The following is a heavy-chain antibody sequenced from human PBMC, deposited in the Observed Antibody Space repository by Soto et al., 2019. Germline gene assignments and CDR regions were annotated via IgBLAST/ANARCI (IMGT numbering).Heavy chain of an antibody. CDR1: GGSISSSNW. V-gene: IGHV4-4*02. J-gene: IGHJ4*02. D-gene: IGHD6-13*01. CDR3: AREGLGSSSGYYFDY. CDR2: IYHSGST. Sequence: PSETLSLTCAVSGGSISSSNWWSWVRQPPGKGLEWIGEIYHSGSTNYNPSLKSRVTISVDKSKNQFSLKLSSVTAADTAVYYCAREGLGSSSGYYFDYWGQGTLVTVSS.